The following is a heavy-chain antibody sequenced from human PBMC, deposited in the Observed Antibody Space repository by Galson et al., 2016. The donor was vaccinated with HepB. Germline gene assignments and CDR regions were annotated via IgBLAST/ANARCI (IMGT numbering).Heavy chain of an antibody. V-gene: IGHV4-4*02. CDR2: IYHTGNT. CDR1: GDSITRSTW. D-gene: IGHD3-10*01. Sequence: SETLSLTCVVSGDSITRSTWWSWVRQPLGGGLEWIGRIYHTGNTKYNPSLKNRLTILVDKSKNQFSMSLTSVTAADTAVYFCARESSGFETSPYFFDHGGQGTLVTVSS. J-gene: IGHJ4*02. CDR3: ARESSGFETSPYFFDH.